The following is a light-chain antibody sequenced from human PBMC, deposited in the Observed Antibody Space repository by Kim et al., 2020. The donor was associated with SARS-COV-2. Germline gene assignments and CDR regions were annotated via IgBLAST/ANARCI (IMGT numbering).Light chain of an antibody. CDR3: QQYYSYPWT. CDR2: KAS. V-gene: IGKV1-5*03. J-gene: IGKJ1*01. CDR1: QSISYW. Sequence: DIQMTQSPSTLSASVGDRVTLTCRASQSISYWLAWYQQKPGKAPNLLIFKASNQQSGVPSRFSGSGSGTDFTLTISSLQPDDFATYYCQQYYSYPWTFGQGTKVDIK.